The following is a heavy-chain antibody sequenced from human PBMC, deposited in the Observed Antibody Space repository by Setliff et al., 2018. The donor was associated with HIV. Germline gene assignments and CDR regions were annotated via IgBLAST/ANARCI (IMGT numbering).Heavy chain of an antibody. Sequence: SETLSLTCTVSGGSISSSNYYWGWIRQPPGKGLEYIGSMHYSGSTYYNPSLKSRVSISVDTSKKQVSLKLNSVTAADTAVYYCATSSSSLHNWFDSWGRGTPVTVSS. CDR2: MHYSGST. CDR1: GGSISSSNYY. D-gene: IGHD3-22*01. J-gene: IGHJ5*01. CDR3: ATSSSSLHNWFDS. V-gene: IGHV4-39*07.